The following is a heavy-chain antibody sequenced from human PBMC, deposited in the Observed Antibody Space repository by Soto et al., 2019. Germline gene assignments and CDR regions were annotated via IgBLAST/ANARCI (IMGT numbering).Heavy chain of an antibody. Sequence: EVELVESGGGLVQAGGSLRVSCGVSGFTSSDHYMDWVRQAPGKGLEWVGRTANKRSRYTTEYSASVKGRFIISRDDSKTSVYLQMNSLKIDDTAVYYCARPGFGHALDVWGQGTTVTVSS. CDR2: TANKRSRYTT. D-gene: IGHD3-16*01. CDR3: ARPGFGHALDV. V-gene: IGHV3-72*01. CDR1: GFTSSDHY. J-gene: IGHJ6*02.